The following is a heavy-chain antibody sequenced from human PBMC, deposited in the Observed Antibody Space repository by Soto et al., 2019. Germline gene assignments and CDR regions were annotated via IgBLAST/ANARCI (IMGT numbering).Heavy chain of an antibody. Sequence: GSGPTLVNPRQTLTLTCALSGFSVSARGLGVGWIRQPPGKALEWLAIIYWNDDKLYRPSLQSRLTITKDTSKNQVVLTMTNMDPVDTATYYCAHSPWGAAPDYWGQGTPVTVSS. CDR3: AHSPWGAAPDY. CDR1: GFSVSARGLG. V-gene: IGHV2-5*01. CDR2: IYWNDDK. J-gene: IGHJ4*02. D-gene: IGHD3-16*01.